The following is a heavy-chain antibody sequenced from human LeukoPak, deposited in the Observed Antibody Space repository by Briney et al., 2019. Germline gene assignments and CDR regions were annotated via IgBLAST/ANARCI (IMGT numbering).Heavy chain of an antibody. CDR3: AGEGGGGNFYY. CDR2: INPNNGDT. Sequence: ASVKVSCKASGYTFIGYNMHWLRQAPGQGLEWMGWINPNNGDTRYERKFQGRVTLTRDTPVNTAYMDLSRLRSDDTAVYYCAGEGGGGNFYYWGQGTLVTVSS. J-gene: IGHJ4*02. CDR1: GYTFIGYN. D-gene: IGHD4-23*01. V-gene: IGHV1-2*02.